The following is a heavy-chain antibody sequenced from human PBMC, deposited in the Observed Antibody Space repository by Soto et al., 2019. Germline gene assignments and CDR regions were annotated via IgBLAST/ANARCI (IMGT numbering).Heavy chain of an antibody. J-gene: IGHJ4*02. CDR2: IYHSGNT. Sequence: SETLSLTCAVSDYSITNGYYWGWIRQPPGKGLEWIGSIYHSGNTYYNPSLKSRVTLSIDTSKNQFSLKLRSLTAADTAMYYCARVKLAGRGSFHDWGQGTLVTVS. D-gene: IGHD3-3*02. V-gene: IGHV4-38-2*01. CDR3: ARVKLAGRGSFHD. CDR1: DYSITNGYY.